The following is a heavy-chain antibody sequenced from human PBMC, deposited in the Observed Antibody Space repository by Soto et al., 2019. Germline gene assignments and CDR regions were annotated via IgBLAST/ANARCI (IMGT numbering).Heavy chain of an antibody. J-gene: IGHJ5*02. Sequence: SETLSLTCTVSGGSISSYYWSWIRQPPGKGLEWIGYIYYSGSTNYNPSLKSRVTISVDTSKNQFSLKLSSVTAADTAVYYCARGRITMVRGVSVHVFEPWGQGTLVTVSS. V-gene: IGHV4-59*01. D-gene: IGHD3-10*01. CDR2: IYYSGST. CDR1: GGSISSYY. CDR3: ARGRITMVRGVSVHVFEP.